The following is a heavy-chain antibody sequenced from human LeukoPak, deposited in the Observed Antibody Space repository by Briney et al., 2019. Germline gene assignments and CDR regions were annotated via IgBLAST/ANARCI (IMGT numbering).Heavy chain of an antibody. V-gene: IGHV1-2*02. CDR1: GYTFTGYY. CDR3: ARGSFWSGYTWDYYGMDV. D-gene: IGHD3-3*01. J-gene: IGHJ6*02. Sequence: ASVKVSCKASGYTFTGYYMHWVRQAPGQGLEWMGWINPNSGGTNYAQKFQGRVTMTRDTSISTAYMELNRLRSDDTAVYYCARGSFWSGYTWDYYGMDVWGQGTTVTVSS. CDR2: INPNSGGT.